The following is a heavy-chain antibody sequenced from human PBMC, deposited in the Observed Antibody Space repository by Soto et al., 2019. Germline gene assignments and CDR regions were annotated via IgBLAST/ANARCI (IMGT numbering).Heavy chain of an antibody. J-gene: IGHJ1*01. V-gene: IGHV4-39*01. CDR2: ISTSGST. CDR1: GACISDNTYY. CDR3: ARVILVYESSGYLIAKCIQH. Sequence: SETLSLTCTVSGACISDNTYYWGWFRQPPGKGLEWVGSISTSGSTYSNPSLKSRVTISVDTSKNQFSLKLTSVTAADTAVFDCARVILVYESSGYLIAKCIQHWGQGTLVTVSS. D-gene: IGHD3-22*01.